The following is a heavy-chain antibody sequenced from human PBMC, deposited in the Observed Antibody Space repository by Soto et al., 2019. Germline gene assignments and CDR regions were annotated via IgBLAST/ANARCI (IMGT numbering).Heavy chain of an antibody. J-gene: IGHJ4*02. CDR2: ISGSGGST. V-gene: IGHV3-23*01. D-gene: IGHD3-22*01. CDR1: GFTSSSYA. CDR3: ARVGFLSSGYYDY. Sequence: GGSLRLSCAASGFTSSSYAMSWVRQAPGKGLEWVSAISGSGGSTYYADSVKGRFTISRDNSKNTLYLQMNSLRAEDTAVYYCARVGFLSSGYYDYWGQGTLVTVSS.